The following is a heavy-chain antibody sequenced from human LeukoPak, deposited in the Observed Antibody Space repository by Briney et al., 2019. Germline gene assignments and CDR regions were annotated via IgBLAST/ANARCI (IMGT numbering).Heavy chain of an antibody. Sequence: QPGGSLSLSCAASGFTFSSYAMSWVRQAPGKGLEWVSAISGSGGSTYYADSVKGRFTISRDNSKNTLYLQMNSLRAEDTAVYYCAKANVLLWFGELLPLDYWVQGTLVTVSS. D-gene: IGHD3-10*01. CDR1: GFTFSSYA. V-gene: IGHV3-23*01. J-gene: IGHJ4*02. CDR3: AKANVLLWFGELLPLDY. CDR2: ISGSGGST.